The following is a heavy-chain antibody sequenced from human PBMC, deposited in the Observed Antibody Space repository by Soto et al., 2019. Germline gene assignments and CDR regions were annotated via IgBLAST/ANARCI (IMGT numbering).Heavy chain of an antibody. CDR1: GGSISNNNYY. CDR3: ERRGGTTANDYYGMDV. D-gene: IGHD1-7*01. J-gene: IGHJ6*04. Sequence: PSETLSLTCTVSGGSISNNNYYWGWIRQPPGKGLEWIGSMYYSGSTYYNSSLKSRVTISVDTSKNQFSLKLSSVTAADTAVYYCERRGGTTANDYYGMDVWGKGTMVTVSS. V-gene: IGHV4-39*01. CDR2: MYYSGST.